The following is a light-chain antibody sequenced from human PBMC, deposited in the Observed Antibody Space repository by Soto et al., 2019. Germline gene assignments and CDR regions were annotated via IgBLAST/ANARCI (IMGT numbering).Light chain of an antibody. CDR1: QSVSSN. V-gene: IGKV3-15*01. Sequence: EIVMTQSPATLSVSPGERATLSCRASQSVSSNLAWYQQKPGQAPRLLIYGASTRATGIPARFSGSGSGTEFTLTISRLEPEDFAVYYCQHSGNSPLTSGQGTRLEI. CDR2: GAS. J-gene: IGKJ5*01. CDR3: QHSGNSPLT.